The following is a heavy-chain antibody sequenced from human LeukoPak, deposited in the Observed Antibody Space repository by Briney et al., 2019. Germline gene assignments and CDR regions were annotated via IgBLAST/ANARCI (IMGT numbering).Heavy chain of an antibody. CDR1: GFTFTSSA. V-gene: IGHV1-58*01. D-gene: IGHD6-19*01. Sequence: SVKVSCKASGFTFTSSAVQWVRQARGQRLEWIGWIVVGSGNTNYAQKFQERVTITRDMSTSTAYMELSSLRSEDTAVYYCAKGLDPNFETWLVPPERLGFDYWGQGTLDTVSS. CDR2: IVVGSGNT. CDR3: AKGLDPNFETWLVPPERLGFDY. J-gene: IGHJ4*02.